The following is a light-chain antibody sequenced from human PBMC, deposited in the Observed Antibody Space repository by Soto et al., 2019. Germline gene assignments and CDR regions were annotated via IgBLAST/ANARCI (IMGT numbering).Light chain of an antibody. CDR1: QTISSW. J-gene: IGKJ1*01. CDR3: QNYNSYSEA. V-gene: IGKV1-5*03. Sequence: DIQMTQSHSTLSGSVGDRVTITCRASQTISSWLAWYQQKQGKAPKLLIYKASTLKSGVPSRFSGSGSGTEFTLTISSLQPDDFATYYCQNYNSYSEAFGQGTQVELK. CDR2: KAS.